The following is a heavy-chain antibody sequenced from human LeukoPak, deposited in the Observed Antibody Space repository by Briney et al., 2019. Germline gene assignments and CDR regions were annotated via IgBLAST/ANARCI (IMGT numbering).Heavy chain of an antibody. D-gene: IGHD1-14*01. J-gene: IGHJ6*03. CDR1: GGSIGSYY. Sequence: SETLSLTCTVSGGSIGSYYWSWIRQPPGKGLEWIGYIYYSGSTNYNPSLKSRVTISVDTSKNQFSLKLSSVTAADTAVYYCAGTTYYYYYMDVWGKGTTVTVSS. CDR2: IYYSGST. V-gene: IGHV4-59*01. CDR3: AGTTYYYYYMDV.